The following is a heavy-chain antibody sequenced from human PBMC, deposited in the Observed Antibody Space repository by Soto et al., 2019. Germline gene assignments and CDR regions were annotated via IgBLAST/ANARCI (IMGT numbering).Heavy chain of an antibody. V-gene: IGHV5-51*01. CDR1: GYSFSSYW. D-gene: IGHD2-8*01. J-gene: IGHJ6*02. CDR2: IYPGSSSA. Sequence: EVQLVQSGAELKKPGESLIISCETFGYSFSSYWIGWLRQKPGKGLEWMGIIYPGSSSARYSPAFEGRVTISADKSISTTYLRWSSLEASDSATYYCARRYCTNSTNCPVGYGLDVWGQGTTVTVSS. CDR3: ARRYCTNSTNCPVGYGLDV.